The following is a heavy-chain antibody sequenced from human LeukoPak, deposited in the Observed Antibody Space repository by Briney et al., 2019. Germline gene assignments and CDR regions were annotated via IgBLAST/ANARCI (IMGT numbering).Heavy chain of an antibody. Sequence: PSDTLSLPHTVSGGPIGTYYWSWIRQSPGKGLEWIGYIYVTGTRYNPYLQSRVTISVDRSRNQFFLKMSSVTAADTAVYYCARHIGGGIEDMDVWGKGTKVIVSS. CDR3: ARHIGGGIEDMDV. CDR1: GGPIGTYY. D-gene: IGHD3-16*02. V-gene: IGHV4-59*08. CDR2: IYVTGT. J-gene: IGHJ6*03.